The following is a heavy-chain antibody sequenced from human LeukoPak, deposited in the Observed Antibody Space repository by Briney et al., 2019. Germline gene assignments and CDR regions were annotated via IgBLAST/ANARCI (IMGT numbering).Heavy chain of an antibody. Sequence: GGSLRLSCAASGFTFSDYYMSWIRQAPGKGLEWVSYISSSGSTIYYADSVKGRFTISRDNAKNSLYLQMNSLRAEDTAVYYSARLMGSAGSPYFQHWGQGTLVTVSS. J-gene: IGHJ1*01. D-gene: IGHD3-16*01. CDR1: GFTFSDYY. CDR3: ARLMGSAGSPYFQH. CDR2: ISSSGSTI. V-gene: IGHV3-11*01.